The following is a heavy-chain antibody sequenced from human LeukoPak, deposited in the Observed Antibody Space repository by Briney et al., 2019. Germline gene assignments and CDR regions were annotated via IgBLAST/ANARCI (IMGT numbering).Heavy chain of an antibody. V-gene: IGHV3-30*02. CDR3: AKSWNYYDSSGDGALDI. CDR2: IRYDGSNK. D-gene: IGHD3-22*01. CDR1: GFTFSSYG. J-gene: IGHJ3*02. Sequence: GGSLRLSCAASGFTFSSYGIHWVRQAPGKGLEWVAFIRYDGSNKYYADSVKGRFTISRDNSKNTLYLQMNSLRVEDTAVYYCAKSWNYYDSSGDGALDIWGQGTMVTVSS.